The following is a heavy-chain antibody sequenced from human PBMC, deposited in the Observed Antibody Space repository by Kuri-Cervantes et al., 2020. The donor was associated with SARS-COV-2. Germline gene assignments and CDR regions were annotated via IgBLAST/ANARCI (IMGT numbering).Heavy chain of an antibody. CDR3: ARHDGGYFDY. J-gene: IGHJ4*02. Sequence: GSLRLSCTVSGGSISSSSYYWGWIRQPPGKGLEWIGSMYYSGSTYYNPSLKSRVTISVDTSKNQFSLKLSSVTAADTAVYYCARHDGGYFDYWGQGTLVTVSS. CDR1: GGSISSSSYY. CDR2: MYYSGST. V-gene: IGHV4-39*01. D-gene: IGHD3-10*01.